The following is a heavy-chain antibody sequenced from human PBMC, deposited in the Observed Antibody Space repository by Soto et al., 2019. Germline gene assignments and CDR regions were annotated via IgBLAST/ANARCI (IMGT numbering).Heavy chain of an antibody. CDR2: IYSGGST. Sequence: GGSLRLSCAASGFTFSSYAMSWVRQAPGKGLEWVSVIYSGGSTYYADSVKGRFTISRHNSKNTLYLQMNSLRAEDTAVYYCARSHYDFWSGYYGGIGAFDYWGQGTLVTVSS. V-gene: IGHV3-53*04. D-gene: IGHD3-3*01. CDR3: ARSHYDFWSGYYGGIGAFDY. CDR1: GFTFSSYA. J-gene: IGHJ4*02.